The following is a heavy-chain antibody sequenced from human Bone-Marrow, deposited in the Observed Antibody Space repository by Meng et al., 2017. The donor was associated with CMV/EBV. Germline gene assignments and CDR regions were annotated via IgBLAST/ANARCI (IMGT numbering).Heavy chain of an antibody. V-gene: IGHV3-30-3*01. CDR1: GFTFSNYA. J-gene: IGHJ6*02. CDR2: ISYDGTTK. D-gene: IGHD3-3*01. CDR3: ARDGFWSAYYLDGMDV. Sequence: GGPLRLCCAASGFTFSNYAIHWVRQAPGKGLEWVAVISYDGTTKYYADSVKGRFTISRDNSKNTLYLQMNSLRAEDTAVYYCARDGFWSAYYLDGMDVWGQGTTVTVSS.